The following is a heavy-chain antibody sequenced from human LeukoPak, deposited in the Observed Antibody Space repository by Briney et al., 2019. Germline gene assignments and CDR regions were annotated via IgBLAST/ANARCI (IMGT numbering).Heavy chain of an antibody. CDR3: AKDNDHCTSNCRAFDY. D-gene: IGHD4-11*01. Sequence: AGGSLRLSCAASGFTFSSYGMHGVRQAPGKGLEWVAVISYDGSSEYFADSVKGRFTISRDNSKNTLYLHMNSLRPEDTAVYYCAKDNDHCTSNCRAFDYWGQGTLVTVSS. V-gene: IGHV3-30*18. CDR1: GFTFSSYG. CDR2: ISYDGSSE. J-gene: IGHJ4*02.